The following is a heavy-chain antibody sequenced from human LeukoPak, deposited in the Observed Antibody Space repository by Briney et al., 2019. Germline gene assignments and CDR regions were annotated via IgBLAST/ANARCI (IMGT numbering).Heavy chain of an antibody. V-gene: IGHV3-23*01. CDR3: AKDGPYCGGDCYWYFDL. CDR1: GFTFSSYA. Sequence: GGSLRLSCAASGFTFSSYAMSWVRQAPGKGLEWVSAISGSGGSTYYADSVKGRFTISRDNSKNTLYLQMNSLRAEDTAVYYCAKDGPYCGGDCYWYFDLWGRGTLVTASS. J-gene: IGHJ2*01. D-gene: IGHD2-21*02. CDR2: ISGSGGST.